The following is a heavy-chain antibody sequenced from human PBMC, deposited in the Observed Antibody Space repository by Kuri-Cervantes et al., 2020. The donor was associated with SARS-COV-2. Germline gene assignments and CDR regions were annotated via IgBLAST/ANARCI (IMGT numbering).Heavy chain of an antibody. J-gene: IGHJ4*02. CDR1: GFTFSSYG. Sequence: LSLTCAASGFTFSSYGVHWVRQAPGKGLEWVAVIWYDGSNKYYADSVKGRFTISRDNSKNTPYLQMNSLRAEDTAVYYCARAQQWLEPNFDYWGQGTLVTVSS. D-gene: IGHD6-19*01. CDR3: ARAQQWLEPNFDY. V-gene: IGHV3-33*01. CDR2: IWYDGSNK.